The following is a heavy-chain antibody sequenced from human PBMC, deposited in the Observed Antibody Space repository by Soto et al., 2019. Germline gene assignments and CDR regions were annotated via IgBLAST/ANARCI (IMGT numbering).Heavy chain of an antibody. V-gene: IGHV3-23*01. CDR2: ISGGGQST. J-gene: IGHJ4*02. Sequence: PGGSLRLSCAVSRFNISNHAMTWVRQAPGEGLEWVAVISGGGQSTHYVDSVKGRFTISRDNSKNMVFLQMNSLNIEDSAVYYCSGAESPDTAYFSLYWGQGTPVTVSS. CDR3: SGAESPDTAYFSLY. CDR1: RFNISNHA. D-gene: IGHD1-26*01.